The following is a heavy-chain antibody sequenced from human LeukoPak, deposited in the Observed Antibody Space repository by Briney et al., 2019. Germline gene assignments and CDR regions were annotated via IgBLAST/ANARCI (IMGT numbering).Heavy chain of an antibody. V-gene: IGHV3-7*01. D-gene: IGHD2-15*01. Sequence: GGSLRLSCAASGFTFSSYWMSWVRQAPGKGLEWVANIKQDGSEKYYVDSVKGRFTISRDNAKNSLYLQMNSLRAEDTAVFYSARELSGSISRHFDYWGQGTLVTVSS. CDR1: GFTFSSYW. J-gene: IGHJ4*02. CDR2: IKQDGSEK. CDR3: ARELSGSISRHFDY.